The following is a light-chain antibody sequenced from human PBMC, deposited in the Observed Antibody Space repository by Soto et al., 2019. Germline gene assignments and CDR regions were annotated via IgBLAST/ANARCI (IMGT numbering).Light chain of an antibody. CDR3: QQYNTYYT. V-gene: IGKV1-5*03. CDR2: EAS. J-gene: IGKJ2*01. Sequence: DIQMTQSPSTLSASVGDRVTITCRANQNIDRWLAWYQQKPGKAPKLLIYEASDLQSGVPSRFSGSGSGTEFTLTISRLQPDDFATYYCQQYNTYYTFGQGTKLEIK. CDR1: QNIDRW.